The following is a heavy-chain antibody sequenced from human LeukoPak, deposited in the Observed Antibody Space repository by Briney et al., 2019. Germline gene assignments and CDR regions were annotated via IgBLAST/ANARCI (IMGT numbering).Heavy chain of an antibody. V-gene: IGHV1-69*13. Sequence: SVKVSCKASGGTFSSYAITWVRQAPGQGLEWMGGIIPIFGTANYAQKFQGRVTITADESTTTAYMELSSLRSEDTAVYYCARALTATGTGNWFDPWGQGTLVTVSS. CDR3: ARALTATGTGNWFDP. CDR2: IIPIFGTA. D-gene: IGHD6-13*01. CDR1: GGTFSSYA. J-gene: IGHJ5*02.